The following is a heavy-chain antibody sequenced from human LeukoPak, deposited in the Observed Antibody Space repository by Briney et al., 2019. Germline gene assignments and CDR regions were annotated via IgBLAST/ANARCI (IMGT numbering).Heavy chain of an antibody. CDR2: IYYSGST. D-gene: IGHD3-10*01. Sequence: SETLSLTCTVSGGSISSSSYYWGWLRQPPGKGLEWIGSIYYSGSTYYNPSLKSRVTISVDTSKNQFSLKLSSVTAADAAVYYCARDRVKVRGADWFDPWGQGTLVTVSS. CDR3: ARDRVKVRGADWFDP. J-gene: IGHJ5*02. V-gene: IGHV4-39*07. CDR1: GGSISSSSYY.